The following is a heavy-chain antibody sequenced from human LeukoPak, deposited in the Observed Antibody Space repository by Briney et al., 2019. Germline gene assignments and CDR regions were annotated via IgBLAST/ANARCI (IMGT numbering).Heavy chain of an antibody. D-gene: IGHD4-11*01. Sequence: ETLSLTCTVSGYSISSGYYWGWIRQPPGKGLEWVSAISGSGSSTYYADSVKGRFTISRDNSKNTLYLQMNSLRAVDTAVYYCANPRTTVTTAPGYWGQGTLVTVSS. CDR2: ISGSGSST. CDR1: GYSISSGYY. J-gene: IGHJ4*02. CDR3: ANPRTTVTTAPGY. V-gene: IGHV3-23*01.